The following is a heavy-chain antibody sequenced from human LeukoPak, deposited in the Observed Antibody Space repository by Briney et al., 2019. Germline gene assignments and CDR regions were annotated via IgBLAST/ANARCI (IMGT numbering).Heavy chain of an antibody. CDR1: GYTFTGYY. Sequence: ASVKVSCKASGYTFTGYYMHWVRQAPGQGLEWMGGIIPIFGTANYAQKFQGRVTITADESTSTAYMELSSLRSEDTAVYYCARAQKDRLLRYFDWLSSEYYFDYWGQGTLVTVSS. V-gene: IGHV1-69*13. D-gene: IGHD3-9*01. CDR2: IIPIFGTA. CDR3: ARAQKDRLLRYFDWLSSEYYFDY. J-gene: IGHJ4*02.